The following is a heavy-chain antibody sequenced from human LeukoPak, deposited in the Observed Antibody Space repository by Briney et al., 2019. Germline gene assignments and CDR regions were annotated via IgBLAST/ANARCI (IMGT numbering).Heavy chain of an antibody. CDR2: ISGSGGST. D-gene: IGHD3-22*01. Sequence: GGSLRLSCAASGFTFSSYAMSWVRQAPGKGLEWVSDISGSGGSTYYADSVKGRFTISRDNSKNTLYLQMNSLRAEDTAIYYCAKVHPNYYYDSSGYYSTFDYWGQGTLVTVSS. V-gene: IGHV3-23*01. J-gene: IGHJ4*02. CDR1: GFTFSSYA. CDR3: AKVHPNYYYDSSGYYSTFDY.